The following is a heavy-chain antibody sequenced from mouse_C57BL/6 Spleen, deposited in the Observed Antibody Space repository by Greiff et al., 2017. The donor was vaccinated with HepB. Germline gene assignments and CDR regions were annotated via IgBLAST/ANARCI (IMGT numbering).Heavy chain of an antibody. J-gene: IGHJ3*01. CDR1: GYTFTDYY. Sequence: EVQLQQSGPVLVKPGASVKMSCKASGYTFTDYYMNWVKQSHGKSLEWIGVINPYNGGTSYNQKFKGKATLTVDKSSSTAYMELNSLTSEDSAVYYCARSWYGSPRSFAYWGQGTLVTVSA. CDR3: ARSWYGSPRSFAY. CDR2: INPYNGGT. D-gene: IGHD1-1*01. V-gene: IGHV1-19*01.